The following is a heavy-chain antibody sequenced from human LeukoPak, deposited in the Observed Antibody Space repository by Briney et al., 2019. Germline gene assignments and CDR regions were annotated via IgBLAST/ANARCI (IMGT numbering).Heavy chain of an antibody. V-gene: IGHV3-7*01. J-gene: IGHJ3*02. CDR2: IKQDGSEK. CDR3: ARERGRYYYGSGNAFDI. Sequence: GGSLRLSCAASGFTFSSYWMSWVRQAPGKGLEWVANIKQDGSEKYYVDSVKGRFTISRDNAKNSLYLQMNSLRAEDTAVYYCARERGRYYYGSGNAFDIWGQGTMVAVSS. D-gene: IGHD3-10*01. CDR1: GFTFSSYW.